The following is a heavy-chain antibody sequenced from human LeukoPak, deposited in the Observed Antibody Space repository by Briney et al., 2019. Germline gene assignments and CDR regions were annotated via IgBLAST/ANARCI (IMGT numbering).Heavy chain of an antibody. V-gene: IGHV4-34*01. CDR2: INHSGST. J-gene: IGHJ6*03. CDR1: GGSFSGYY. D-gene: IGHD4-11*01. Sequence: SETLSLTCAVYGGSFSGYYWSWIRQPPGKGLEWIGEINHSGSTNYNPSLKSRVTISVDTSKNQFSLKLSSVTAADTAVYYCARALPPLHAKHYYYYYYMDVWGKGTTVTVSS. CDR3: ARALPPLHAKHYYYYYYMDV.